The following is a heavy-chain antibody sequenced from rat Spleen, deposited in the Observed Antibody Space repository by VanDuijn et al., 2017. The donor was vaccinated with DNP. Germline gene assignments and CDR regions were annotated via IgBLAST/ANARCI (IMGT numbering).Heavy chain of an antibody. CDR2: ITFDGGNS. CDR3: ARPMDYYSGGFAY. V-gene: IGHV5-22*01. D-gene: IGHD1-1*01. J-gene: IGHJ3*01. CDR1: GFTFSDYY. Sequence: EVQLVESGGVFVQPGRSLKLSCAASGFTFSDYYMAWVRQAPTNGLEWVADITFDGGNSYYRDSVKGLFTISRDNAKNTLYLQMNSLRSEDMATYYCARPMDYYSGGFAYWGQGTLVTVSS.